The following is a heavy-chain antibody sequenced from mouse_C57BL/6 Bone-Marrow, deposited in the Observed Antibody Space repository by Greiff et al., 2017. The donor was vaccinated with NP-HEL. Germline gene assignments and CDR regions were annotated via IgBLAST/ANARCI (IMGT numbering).Heavy chain of an antibody. Sequence: QVQLKESGPGLVQPSQSLSITCTVSGFSLTSYGVHWVRQSPGKGLEWLGVIWRGGSTDYNAALMSRLSITKDNSKSQVFFKMNSLQADDTAIYYCAKNSYSNYVWYFDVWGTGTTVTVSS. J-gene: IGHJ1*03. D-gene: IGHD2-5*01. V-gene: IGHV2-5*01. CDR3: AKNSYSNYVWYFDV. CDR2: IWRGGST. CDR1: GFSLTSYG.